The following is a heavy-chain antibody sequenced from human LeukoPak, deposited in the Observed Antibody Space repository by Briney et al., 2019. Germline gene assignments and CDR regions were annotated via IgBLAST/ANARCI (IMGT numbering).Heavy chain of an antibody. CDR3: ARGRIFYDSTGYHY. D-gene: IGHD3-22*01. Sequence: SETLSLTCTVSGGSISSYYWSWFRQPPGKGLDWIGYIYLSGTTNYNPSLKSRVTISVDTSKNQFSLKLSSVTAADTAVYYCARGRIFYDSTGYHYWGQGTLVTVSS. CDR1: GGSISSYY. J-gene: IGHJ4*02. CDR2: IYLSGTT. V-gene: IGHV4-59*01.